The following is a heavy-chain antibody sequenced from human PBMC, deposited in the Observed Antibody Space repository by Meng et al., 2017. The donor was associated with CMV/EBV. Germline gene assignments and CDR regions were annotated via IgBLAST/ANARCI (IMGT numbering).Heavy chain of an antibody. CDR2: ISGDYGNT. J-gene: IGHJ4*02. V-gene: IGHV1-18*01. CDR3: ARDRCTTISCSSDY. CDR1: GYTFTSYG. Sequence: ASVKVSCKTSGYTFTSYGINWVRQAPGQGLEWMGWISGDYGNTNYAQKLQGRLTMTTDTSTSTAYMELRSLRSDDTAVYYCARDRCTTISCSSDYWGQGTLVTVSS. D-gene: IGHD2-2*01.